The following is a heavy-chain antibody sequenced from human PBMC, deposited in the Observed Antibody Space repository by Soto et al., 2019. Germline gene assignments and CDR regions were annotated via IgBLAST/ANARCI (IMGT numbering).Heavy chain of an antibody. J-gene: IGHJ6*02. V-gene: IGHV3-23*01. Sequence: PGGSLRLSCAASGFTFSSYAMSWVRQAPGKGLEWVSAISGSGGSTYYADSVKGRFTISRDNSKNTLYLQMNSLRAEDTAVYHCAKRKYGSGIYYYYGMDVWGQGATVTVSS. D-gene: IGHD3-10*01. CDR1: GFTFSSYA. CDR2: ISGSGGST. CDR3: AKRKYGSGIYYYYGMDV.